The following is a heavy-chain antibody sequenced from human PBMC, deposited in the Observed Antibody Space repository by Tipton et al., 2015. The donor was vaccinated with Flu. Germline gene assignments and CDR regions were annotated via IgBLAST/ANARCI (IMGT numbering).Heavy chain of an antibody. V-gene: IGHV3-23*01. CDR1: GFTFGNLA. CDR3: AKDLYYDIVTGYYFDA. Sequence: SLRLSCAASGFTFGNLAMGWVRQAPGKGLEWVSGLSGSGGSTYYADSVKGRFTISRDNSKSTLYLQMNSLRPEDTAIYYCAKDLYYDIVTGYYFDAWGPGTLGTVSS. J-gene: IGHJ4*02. CDR2: LSGSGGST. D-gene: IGHD3-9*01.